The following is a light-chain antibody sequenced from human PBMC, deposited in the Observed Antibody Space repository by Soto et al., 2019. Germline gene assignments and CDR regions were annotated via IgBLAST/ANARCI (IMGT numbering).Light chain of an antibody. CDR1: QSVSRNY. CDR3: HQYGSSPLT. Sequence: IVLTQSPGTLSLSPGERATLSCRASQSVSRNYLAWYQQKPGQAPRLLIYGASSRATGIPDRFGGSGSGTDFTLTISRLEPEDFAVYYCHQYGSSPLTFGGGTKVDIK. V-gene: IGKV3-20*01. J-gene: IGKJ4*01. CDR2: GAS.